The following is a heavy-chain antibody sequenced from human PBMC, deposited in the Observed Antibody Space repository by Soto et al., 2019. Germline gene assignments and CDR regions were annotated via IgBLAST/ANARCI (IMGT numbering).Heavy chain of an antibody. CDR2: ISSSSSYI. Sequence: EVQLVESGGGLVKPGGSLRLSCAASGFTFSSYSMNWVRQAPGKGLEWVSSISSSSSYIYYADSVKGRFTISRDNAKNSLYLQMNSLRAEDTAVYYCARALAAAGTPDLPEVPYYYYMDVWGKGTTVTVSS. V-gene: IGHV3-21*01. J-gene: IGHJ6*03. CDR3: ARALAAAGTPDLPEVPYYYYMDV. D-gene: IGHD6-13*01. CDR1: GFTFSSYS.